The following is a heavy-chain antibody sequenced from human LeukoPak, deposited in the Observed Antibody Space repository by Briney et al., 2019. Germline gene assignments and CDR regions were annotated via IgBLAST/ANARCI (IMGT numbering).Heavy chain of an antibody. CDR1: GFTFSSYR. Sequence: GGSLRLSCAASGFTFSSYRMLWIRQGPGKGLVWVSRINSDGSSTTYPDSVKGRFTISRDSAKNTLYLQMNSLRAEDTAVYYCARDPSGDYGDYFDYWGQGTLVTVSS. D-gene: IGHD4-17*01. CDR3: ARDPSGDYGDYFDY. CDR2: INSDGSST. V-gene: IGHV3-74*01. J-gene: IGHJ4*02.